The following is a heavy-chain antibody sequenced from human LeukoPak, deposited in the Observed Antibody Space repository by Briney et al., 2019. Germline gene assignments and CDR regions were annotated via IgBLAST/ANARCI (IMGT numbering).Heavy chain of an antibody. V-gene: IGHV1-24*01. J-gene: IGHJ4*02. CDR2: FDPEDGET. D-gene: IGHD6-13*01. Sequence: ASVKVSCKASGYTFTSYYMHWVRQAPGKGLEWMGGFDPEDGETIYAQKFQGRVTMTEDTSTDTAYMELSSLRSEDTAVYYCATKGRYGYSSSWYGYWGQGTLVTVSS. CDR3: ATKGRYGYSSSWYGY. CDR1: GYTFTSYY.